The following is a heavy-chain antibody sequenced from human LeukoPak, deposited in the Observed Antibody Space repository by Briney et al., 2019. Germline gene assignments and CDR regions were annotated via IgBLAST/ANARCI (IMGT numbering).Heavy chain of an antibody. CDR2: IYYSGST. Sequence: TSETLSLTCTVSGGSISSYYWSWIRQPPGKGLEWIGYIYYSGSTNYNPSLKSRVTISVDTSKNQFSLKLSSVTAADTAVYYCARHGSSTSWGFDYWGQGTLVTVSS. CDR3: ARHGSSTSWGFDY. CDR1: GGSISSYY. D-gene: IGHD2-2*01. V-gene: IGHV4-59*08. J-gene: IGHJ4*02.